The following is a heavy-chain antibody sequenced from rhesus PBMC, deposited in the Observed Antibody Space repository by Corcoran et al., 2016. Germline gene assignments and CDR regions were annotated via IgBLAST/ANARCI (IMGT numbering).Heavy chain of an antibody. CDR3: ARGPYGSIYRFDY. D-gene: IGHD4-29*01. CDR1: GGSISSSY. V-gene: IGHV4-169*01. Sequence: QLQLQESGPGLVKPSETLSVTCAVSGGSISSSYWSWIRQAPGKGLEWTGYIYGSGSSTNYNPSLKSRVTLSVDTSKNQLSLKLSSVTTADTAVYYCARGPYGSIYRFDYWGQGVLVTVSS. J-gene: IGHJ4*01. CDR2: IYGSGSST.